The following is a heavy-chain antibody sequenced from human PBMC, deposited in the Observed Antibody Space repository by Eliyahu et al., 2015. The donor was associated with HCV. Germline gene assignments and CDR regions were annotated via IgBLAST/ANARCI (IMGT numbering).Heavy chain of an antibody. CDR1: GFPFSSYD. CDR3: AKVLTSWYFDL. J-gene: IGHJ2*01. V-gene: IGHV3-23*01. CDR2: IXYGGGTX. Sequence: EVQLLESGGGLVQPGGSLRLSCAAXGFPFSSYDMXWVRLAPGKGLQWVSAIXYGGGTXYADSVKGRFTSSRDNSKNTLFLQMDSLRVEDTAVYYCAKVLTSWYFDLWGRGTLVTVSS. D-gene: IGHD2-8*01.